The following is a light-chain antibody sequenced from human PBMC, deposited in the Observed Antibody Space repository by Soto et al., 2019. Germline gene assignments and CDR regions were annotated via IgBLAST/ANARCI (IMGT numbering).Light chain of an antibody. V-gene: IGLV2-14*01. J-gene: IGLJ2*01. Sequence: QSALTQPASVSGSPGQSITISCTGTSSDVGGYNFVSWYQQHPAKAPKLIIYEVTNRPSGVSNRFSGSKSGNTASLIISGLQAEDEADYYCKSYTSSSTLVFGGGTKLTVL. CDR2: EVT. CDR1: SSDVGGYNF. CDR3: KSYTSSSTLV.